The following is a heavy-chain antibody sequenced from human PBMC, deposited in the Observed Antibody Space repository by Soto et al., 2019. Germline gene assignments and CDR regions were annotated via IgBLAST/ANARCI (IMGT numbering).Heavy chain of an antibody. V-gene: IGHV1-8*01. CDR2: MNPDSGSA. Sequence: ASVKVSCKASAYTFTNHDINWVRQATGQGLEWMGWMNPDSGSAGYAQKFQGRVTMTRDTSINTAYMELSSLTSDDTAVYYCARAIRPIFGLSITSYFDYWGQGPLVTVSS. CDR1: AYTFTNHD. CDR3: ARAIRPIFGLSITSYFDY. J-gene: IGHJ4*02. D-gene: IGHD3-3*01.